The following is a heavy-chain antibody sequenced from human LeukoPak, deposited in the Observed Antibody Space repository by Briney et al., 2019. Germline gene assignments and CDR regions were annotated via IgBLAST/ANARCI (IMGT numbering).Heavy chain of an antibody. J-gene: IGHJ6*02. CDR2: ISSSSSTI. V-gene: IGHV3-48*04. D-gene: IGHD3-10*01. CDR3: AREGPITMVRGVTYYYYGMDV. Sequence: PGGSLRLSCAASGFTFSSYSVNWVRQAPGKGLEWVSYISSSSSTIYYADSVKGRFTISRDNAKNSLYLQMNSLRAEDTAVYYCAREGPITMVRGVTYYYYGMDVWGQGTTVTVSS. CDR1: GFTFSSYS.